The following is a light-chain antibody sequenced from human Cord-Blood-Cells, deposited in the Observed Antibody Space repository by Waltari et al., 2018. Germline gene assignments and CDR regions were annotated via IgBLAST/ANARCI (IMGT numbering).Light chain of an antibody. V-gene: IGKV1-5*03. J-gene: IGKJ1*01. CDR2: KAS. Sequence: IEMTASPSPRSASVGDSVPITCRASQSISSWLAWYQQKPGKDPKLLIYKASSLESGVPSRFSGSGSGTEFTLTISSLQPDDFATYYCQQYNSYSWTFGQGTKVEIK. CDR3: QQYNSYSWT. CDR1: QSISSW.